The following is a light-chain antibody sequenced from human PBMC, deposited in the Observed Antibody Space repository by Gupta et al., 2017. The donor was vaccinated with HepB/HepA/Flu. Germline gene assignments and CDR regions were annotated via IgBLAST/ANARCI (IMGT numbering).Light chain of an antibody. V-gene: IGLV2-14*01. CDR2: DVS. J-gene: IGLJ2*01. CDR1: TNDVGGYNY. Sequence: QSALTQPASVSVSPGQSITITCTSTTNDVGGYNYVSGYQQHPGQAPKLLIYDVSNQPSGVSTRFSGSKSGNTATLTISGLQAEDEADYYCSSFTYTTTLVVFGGGTKVTVL. CDR3: SSFTYTTTLVV.